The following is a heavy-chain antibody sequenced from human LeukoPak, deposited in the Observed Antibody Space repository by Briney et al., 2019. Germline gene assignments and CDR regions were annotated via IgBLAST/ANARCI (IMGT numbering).Heavy chain of an antibody. J-gene: IGHJ6*03. CDR2: ISSSGSTI. CDR3: ARVELSNYYYYYMDV. D-gene: IGHD3-16*02. Sequence: GGSLRLSCAASGFTFSDYYMSWIRQAPGKGLEWVSYISSSGSTIYYADSVKGRFTISRDNAKNSLYLQMNSLRAEDTAVYYCARVELSNYYYYYMDVWGKGTTVTVSS. CDR1: GFTFSDYY. V-gene: IGHV3-11*04.